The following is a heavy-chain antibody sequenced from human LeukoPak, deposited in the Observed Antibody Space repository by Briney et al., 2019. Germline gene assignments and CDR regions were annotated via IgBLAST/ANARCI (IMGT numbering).Heavy chain of an antibody. D-gene: IGHD2-15*01. J-gene: IGHJ6*03. CDR1: GGTFSSYA. Sequence: ASVKVSCKASGGTFSSYAISWVRQAPGQGLEWMGGIIPIFGTANYAQKFQGRVTITADESTSTAYMELSSLRSEDTAVYYCARSWVVDRAYYYYMDVWGKGTTVTISS. V-gene: IGHV1-69*13. CDR3: ARSWVVDRAYYYYMDV. CDR2: IIPIFGTA.